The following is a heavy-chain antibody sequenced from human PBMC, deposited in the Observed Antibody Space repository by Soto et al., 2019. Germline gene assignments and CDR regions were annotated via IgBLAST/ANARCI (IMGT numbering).Heavy chain of an antibody. CDR2: ISDSGGNT. J-gene: IGHJ4*02. Sequence: EVQLLESGGGLVQPGGSLRLSCAASGFTFNNYAMSWVRQAPGKGLEWVSSISDSGGNTYYIDSVKGRFTISRDNSKNTLSLQMTSLRVDDTAIYYCAKRTVGDHWGQGTLVTVSS. D-gene: IGHD1-26*01. CDR3: AKRTVGDH. V-gene: IGHV3-23*01. CDR1: GFTFNNYA.